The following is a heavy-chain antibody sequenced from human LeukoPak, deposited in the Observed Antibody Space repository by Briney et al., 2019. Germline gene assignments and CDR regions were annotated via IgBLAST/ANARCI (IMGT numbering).Heavy chain of an antibody. Sequence: SETLSLTCTVSGGSISSYYWSWIRQPAGKGLEWIGRIYTSGSTNYNPSLKSRVTMSVDTSKNQFSLKLSSVTAADTAVYYCARDTILTGYYPATNWFDPWGQGTQVTVSS. CDR2: IYTSGST. D-gene: IGHD3-9*01. V-gene: IGHV4-4*07. CDR3: ARDTILTGYYPATNWFDP. J-gene: IGHJ5*02. CDR1: GGSISSYY.